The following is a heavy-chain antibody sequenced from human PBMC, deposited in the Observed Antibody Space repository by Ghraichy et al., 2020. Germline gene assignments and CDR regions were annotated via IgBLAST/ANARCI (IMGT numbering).Heavy chain of an antibody. CDR2: ISAYNGNT. CDR1: GYTFTSYG. V-gene: IGHV1-18*01. D-gene: IGHD3-10*01. CDR3: ARSPPGSGSYYNPSYYYGMDV. J-gene: IGHJ6*02. Sequence: ASVKVSCKASGYTFTSYGISWVRQAPGQGLEWMGWISAYNGNTNYAQKLQGRVTMTTDTSTSTAYMELRSLRSDDTAVYYCARSPPGSGSYYNPSYYYGMDVWGQGTTVTVSS.